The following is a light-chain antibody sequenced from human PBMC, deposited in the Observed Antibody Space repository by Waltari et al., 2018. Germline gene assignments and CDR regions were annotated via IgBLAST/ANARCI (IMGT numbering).Light chain of an antibody. V-gene: IGLV2-11*01. J-gene: IGLJ1*01. CDR3: CSYVSGYIYD. CDR1: SRDVF. Sequence: QSALTQPRPVSGSPGQSVTISCTGISRDVFVSWYQEHPGKAPKVVIYDVSKRPSGVPERFSGSKSGSTASLTISGLQDEDEADYYCCSYVSGYIYDFGTGTKVTVL. CDR2: DVS.